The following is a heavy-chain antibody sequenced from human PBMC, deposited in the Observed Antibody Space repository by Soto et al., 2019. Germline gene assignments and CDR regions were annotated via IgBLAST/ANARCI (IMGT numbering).Heavy chain of an antibody. J-gene: IGHJ6*02. CDR3: ATRRYYDFWSGYSATNYYYYYGMDV. Sequence: SVKVSCKASGGTFSSYAISWVRQAPGQGLEWMGGIIPIFGTANYAQKFQGRVTITADESTSTAYMELSSLRSEDTAVYYCATRRYYDFWSGYSATNYYYYYGMDVWGQGTTVTVSS. V-gene: IGHV1-69*13. CDR1: GGTFSSYA. CDR2: IIPIFGTA. D-gene: IGHD3-3*01.